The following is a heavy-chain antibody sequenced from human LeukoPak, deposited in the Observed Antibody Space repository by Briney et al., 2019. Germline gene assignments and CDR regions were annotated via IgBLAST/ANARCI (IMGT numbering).Heavy chain of an antibody. V-gene: IGHV3-9*01. CDR2: ISWNSGSI. J-gene: IGHJ4*02. D-gene: IGHD6-13*01. CDR1: GFTFDDYA. Sequence: GGSLRLSCAASGFTFDDYAMHWVRQAPGKGLEWVSGISWNSGSIGYADSVKGRFAISRDNAKNSLYLQMNSLRAEDTALYYCAKVAAAGTFDYWGQGTLVTVSS. CDR3: AKVAAAGTFDY.